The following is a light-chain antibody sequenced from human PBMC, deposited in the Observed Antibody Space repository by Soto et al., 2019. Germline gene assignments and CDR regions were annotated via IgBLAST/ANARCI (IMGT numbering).Light chain of an antibody. CDR1: PSISFY. J-gene: IGKJ4*01. CDR2: DAA. Sequence: EIVLTQSPAALSLSPGERATLSCRASPSISFYLAWYQQKPGQTPRLLIYDAAHRATGIPDRFRGSGSGTDFTLTISSVEPEDFASYYCHQRSDWPLSFGGGTKVEIK. CDR3: HQRSDWPLS. V-gene: IGKV3-11*01.